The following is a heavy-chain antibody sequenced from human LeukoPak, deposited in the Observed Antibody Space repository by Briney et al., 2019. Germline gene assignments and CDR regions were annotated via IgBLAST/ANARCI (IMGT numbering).Heavy chain of an antibody. V-gene: IGHV1-2*04. CDR1: GYTFTGYY. Sequence: ASVKVSCKASGYTFTGYYMHWVRQAPGRGLEWMGWINPNSGGTNYAQKFQGWVTMTRDTSISTVYMELSRLRSDDTAVYYCARGPRRDRYCSSTSCLTPADYWGQGTLVTVSS. J-gene: IGHJ4*02. D-gene: IGHD2-2*01. CDR2: INPNSGGT. CDR3: ARGPRRDRYCSSTSCLTPADY.